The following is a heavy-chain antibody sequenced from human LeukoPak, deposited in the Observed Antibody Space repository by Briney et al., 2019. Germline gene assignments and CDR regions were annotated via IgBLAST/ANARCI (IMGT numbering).Heavy chain of an antibody. CDR2: MYHSGNT. CDR1: GYSISSGYY. Sequence: SETLSLTCTVSGYSISSGYYWGWIRRPPGKGLEWIGTMYHSGNTYYNPSLKSRVTISVDTSKYQFSLKLTSVTAADTAVYYCARAYSSSSIFDYWGQGTLVTVSS. D-gene: IGHD6-6*01. J-gene: IGHJ4*02. CDR3: ARAYSSSSIFDY. V-gene: IGHV4-38-2*02.